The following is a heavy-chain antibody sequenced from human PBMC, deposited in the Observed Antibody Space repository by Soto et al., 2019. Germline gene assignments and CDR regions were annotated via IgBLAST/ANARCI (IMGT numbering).Heavy chain of an antibody. Sequence: PGESLKISCKGSGYSFTSYWIGWVRQMPGKGLEWMGIIYPGDSDTRYSPSFQGQVTISADKSISTAYLQWSSLKASDTAMYYCASTPLYSSGWAQFDYWGQGTLVTVSS. J-gene: IGHJ4*02. CDR3: ASTPLYSSGWAQFDY. V-gene: IGHV5-51*01. D-gene: IGHD6-19*01. CDR2: IYPGDSDT. CDR1: GYSFTSYW.